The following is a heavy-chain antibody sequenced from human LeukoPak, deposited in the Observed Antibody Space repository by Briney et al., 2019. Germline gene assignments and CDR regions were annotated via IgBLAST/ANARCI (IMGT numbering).Heavy chain of an antibody. J-gene: IGHJ4*02. V-gene: IGHV3-23*01. CDR2: IRAGGDNT. CDR1: GFTFSSYG. D-gene: IGHD5-18*01. CDR3: ATGYSYYSY. Sequence: TGGSLRLSCAASGFTFSSYGMSWVRQAPGKGLEWVSSIRAGGDNTDYADSVKGRFTISRDNSKNTLFLQIDSLRAEDTAVYFCATGYSYYSYWGQGTLVTVSS.